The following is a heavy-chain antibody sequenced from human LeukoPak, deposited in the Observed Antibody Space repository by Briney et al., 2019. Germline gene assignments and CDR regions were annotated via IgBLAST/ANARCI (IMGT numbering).Heavy chain of an antibody. CDR1: GFTFSSYE. CDR2: ISSSGSTI. CDR3: AKNTYYYESSGYYYFDF. J-gene: IGHJ4*02. D-gene: IGHD3-22*01. Sequence: GGSLRLSCAASGFTFSSYEMNWVRQAPGKGLEWVSYISSSGSTIYYADSVKGRFTISRDDSKNTLYLQMNSLTAEDTAVYYCAKNTYYYESSGYYYFDFWGQGTLVTVSS. V-gene: IGHV3-48*03.